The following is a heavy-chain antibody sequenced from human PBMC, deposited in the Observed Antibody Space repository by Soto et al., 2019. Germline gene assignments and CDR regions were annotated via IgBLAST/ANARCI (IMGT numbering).Heavy chain of an antibody. J-gene: IGHJ3*02. V-gene: IGHV4-59*01. CDR2: IYYSGST. Sequence: QVQLQESGPGLVKPSETLSLTCTVSGGSISSYYWSWIRQPPGKGLEWIGYIYYSGSTNYNPSHKSRVTISVDTSKNQFSLKLSSVTAADTAVYYCARGDGIDAFDIWGQGTMVTVSS. D-gene: IGHD1-26*01. CDR3: ARGDGIDAFDI. CDR1: GGSISSYY.